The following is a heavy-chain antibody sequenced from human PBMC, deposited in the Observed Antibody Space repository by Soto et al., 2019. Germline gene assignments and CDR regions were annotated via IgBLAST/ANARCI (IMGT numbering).Heavy chain of an antibody. CDR3: ARVDSGGYAYFDY. Sequence: QVQLQESGPGLVKPSQTLSLTCTVSGGSITRGGYYWTWIRQHPGKGLEWIGYIYYSGSTYYNPSLKSRLTISFDTSKNQFSLKLSSVTAADTAVYYCARVDSGGYAYFDYWGQGTLVTVSS. CDR2: IYYSGST. V-gene: IGHV4-31*03. D-gene: IGHD5-12*01. J-gene: IGHJ4*02. CDR1: GGSITRGGYY.